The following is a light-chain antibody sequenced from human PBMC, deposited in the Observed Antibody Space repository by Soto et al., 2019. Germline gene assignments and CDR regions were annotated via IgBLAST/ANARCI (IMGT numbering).Light chain of an antibody. J-gene: IGKJ1*01. V-gene: IGKV3-20*01. CDR2: GAS. CDR3: QLYGSSPRRT. CDR1: QSVSSTY. Sequence: EIVLTQSPGTLSLSPGERATLSCRASQSVSSTYLGWYQQKPGQAPRLLIYGASSRATGIPDRFSGSGSGTDFTLTIARLEPEDCAVYYCQLYGSSPRRTFGQGTKVEIK.